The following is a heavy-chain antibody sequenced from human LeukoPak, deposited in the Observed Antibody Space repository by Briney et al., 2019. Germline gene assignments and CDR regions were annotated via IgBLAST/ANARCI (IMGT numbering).Heavy chain of an antibody. CDR2: ISAYNGNT. D-gene: IGHD4-11*01. CDR1: GYTFTSYG. Sequence: ASVKVSCKASGYTFTSYGISWVRQAPGQGLEWMGWISAYNGNTNYAQKLQGRVTMTTDTSTSTAYMELRSLRSDDTAVYYCARVIAGQSDYSDPYDYWGQGTPVTISS. J-gene: IGHJ4*02. V-gene: IGHV1-18*01. CDR3: ARVIAGQSDYSDPYDY.